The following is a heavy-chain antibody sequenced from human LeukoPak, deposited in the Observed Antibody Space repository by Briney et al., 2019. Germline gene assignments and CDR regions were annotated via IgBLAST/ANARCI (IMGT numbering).Heavy chain of an antibody. D-gene: IGHD3-10*02. CDR3: AKVAPYGNYVFDR. V-gene: IGHV3-23*01. CDR2: LSVSGSST. J-gene: IGHJ4*02. CDR1: GFSFSSYA. Sequence: PGGSLRLSCAAPGFSFSSYAMSWVRQAPGKGLEWVSGLSVSGSSTYFADSVKGRFTISRDNSKNTLYLQMNSLGAEDTAVYYCAKVAPYGNYVFDRWGQGTLVTVSS.